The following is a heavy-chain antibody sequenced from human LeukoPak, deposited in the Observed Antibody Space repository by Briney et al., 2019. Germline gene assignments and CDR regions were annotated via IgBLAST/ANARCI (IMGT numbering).Heavy chain of an antibody. CDR3: ARGQEKWFGESYGMDV. CDR1: GYTFTSYD. D-gene: IGHD3-10*01. CDR2: MNPNSGNT. Sequence: ASVKVSCKASGYTFTSYDINWVRQATGQGLEWMGWMNPNSGNTGYAQKFQGRVTMTRNTSISTAYMELSSLRSEDTAVYYCARGQEKWFGESYGMDVWGQGTTVTVSS. J-gene: IGHJ6*02. V-gene: IGHV1-8*01.